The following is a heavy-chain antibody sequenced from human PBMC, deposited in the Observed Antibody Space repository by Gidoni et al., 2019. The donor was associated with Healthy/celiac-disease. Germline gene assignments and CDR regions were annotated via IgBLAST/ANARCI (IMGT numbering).Heavy chain of an antibody. V-gene: IGHV4-59*01. J-gene: IGHJ6*02. CDR2: IYYSGST. CDR3: ARVYGDYTVYGGMDV. Sequence: QVQLQESGPGLVKPSETLSLTCTVSGGSISSYYWSWIRQPPGKGLEWIGYIYYSGSTNYNPSLKSRVTISVDTSKNQFSLKLSSVTAADTAVYYCARVYGDYTVYGGMDVWGQGTTVTVSS. CDR1: GGSISSYY. D-gene: IGHD4-17*01.